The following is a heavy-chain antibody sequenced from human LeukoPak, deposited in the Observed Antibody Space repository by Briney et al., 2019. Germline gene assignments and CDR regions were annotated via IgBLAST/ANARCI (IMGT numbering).Heavy chain of an antibody. CDR3: ARRDGYLDY. CDR1: GFTFSSYG. V-gene: IGHV3-30*03. D-gene: IGHD5-24*01. Sequence: PGGSLRLSCAASGFTFSSYGMHWVRQAPGKGLGWVAITSDDGSITYYADSVKGRFTISRDNSKNTLYLQMNSLRAEDTAVYYCARRDGYLDYWGQGTLVTVSS. J-gene: IGHJ4*02. CDR2: TSDDGSIT.